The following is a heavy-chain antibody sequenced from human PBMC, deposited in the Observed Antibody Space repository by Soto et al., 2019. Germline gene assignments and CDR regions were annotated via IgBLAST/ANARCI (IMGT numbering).Heavy chain of an antibody. J-gene: IGHJ2*01. CDR2: ISGSGGST. CDR1: GFTFSSYA. V-gene: IGHV3-23*01. D-gene: IGHD3-22*01. Sequence: EVQLLESGGGLVQPGESLRLSCAASGFTFSSYAMSWVRQAPGKGLEWVSAISGSGGSTYYADSVKGRFTISRDNSKNTLYLQMNSLRAEDTAVYYCATLPQYYYDSSGFTNWYFDLWGRGTLVTVSS. CDR3: ATLPQYYYDSSGFTNWYFDL.